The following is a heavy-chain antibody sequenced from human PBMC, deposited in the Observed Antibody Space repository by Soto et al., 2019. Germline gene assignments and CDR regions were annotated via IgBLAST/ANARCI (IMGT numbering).Heavy chain of an antibody. CDR2: ISGSGGST. Sequence: GGSLRLSCAASGFTFSSYAMSWVRQAPGKGLEWVSAISGSGGSTYYADSVKGRFTISRDNSKNTLYLQMNSLRAEDTAVYYCANSIAAAGTHLNWFDPWGQGTLVTVSS. CDR1: GFTFSSYA. V-gene: IGHV3-23*01. J-gene: IGHJ5*02. CDR3: ANSIAAAGTHLNWFDP. D-gene: IGHD6-13*01.